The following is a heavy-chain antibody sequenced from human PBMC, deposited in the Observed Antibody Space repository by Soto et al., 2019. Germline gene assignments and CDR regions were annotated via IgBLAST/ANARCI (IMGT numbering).Heavy chain of an antibody. CDR3: ARADCSGGSCYGGFDP. J-gene: IGHJ5*02. V-gene: IGHV4-59*01. CDR1: GGSISSFY. CDR2: IYYSGST. D-gene: IGHD2-15*01. Sequence: SVPLSLTCTVSGGSISSFYWSWIRQTQGKGLEWIGYIYYSGSTNYNPSLKSRVTISVDTSKNQFSLKLSSVTAADTAVYYCARADCSGGSCYGGFDPWGQGTLVTVSS.